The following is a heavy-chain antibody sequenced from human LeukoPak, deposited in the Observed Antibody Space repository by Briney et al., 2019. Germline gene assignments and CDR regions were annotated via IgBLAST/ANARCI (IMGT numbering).Heavy chain of an antibody. CDR2: IYYSGST. Sequence: PSETLSLTCTVSGGSISSGGYYWSWIRQHPGKGLEWIGYIYYSGSTYYNPPLKSRVTISVDTSKNQFSLKLSSVTAADTAVYYCARAVDGSDAFDIWGQGTMVTVSS. CDR3: ARAVDGSDAFDI. D-gene: IGHD6-19*01. V-gene: IGHV4-31*03. J-gene: IGHJ3*02. CDR1: GGSISSGGYY.